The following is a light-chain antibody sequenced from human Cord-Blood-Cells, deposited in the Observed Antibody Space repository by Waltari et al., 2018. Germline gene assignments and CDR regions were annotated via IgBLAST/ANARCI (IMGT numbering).Light chain of an antibody. CDR2: EGS. Sequence: SALTQPASVSGSPGQSITISCTGTSSAVGRYNLVSWYQQHPGKAPKLMIYEGSKRPSGVSNRFSGSKSGNTASLTISGLQAEDEADYYCCSYAGSSTLVFGGGTKLTVL. CDR3: CSYAGSSTLV. J-gene: IGLJ2*01. CDR1: SSAVGRYNL. V-gene: IGLV2-23*01.